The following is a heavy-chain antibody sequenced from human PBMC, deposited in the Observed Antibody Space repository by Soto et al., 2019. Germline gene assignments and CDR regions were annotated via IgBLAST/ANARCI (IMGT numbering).Heavy chain of an antibody. CDR3: ARTCPLGACYKHDLYRYGLDV. J-gene: IGHJ6*02. D-gene: IGHD2-21*02. CDR2: ISAYNGET. Sequence: QIRLEQSESEVKKPGASVRVSCKASGYTFATYGFSWVRQAPGQGLEWMGWISAYNGETRLAERFQDRATMTTDTATAAGYMDLRSLRTDDTAVYYCARTCPLGACYKHDLYRYGLDVWCQGTTIIVSS. CDR1: GYTFATYG. V-gene: IGHV1-18*04.